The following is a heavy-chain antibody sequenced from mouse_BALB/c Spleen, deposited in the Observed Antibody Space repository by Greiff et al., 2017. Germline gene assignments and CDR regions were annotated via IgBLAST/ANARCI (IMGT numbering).Heavy chain of an antibody. CDR2: IWAGGST. J-gene: IGHJ4*01. Sequence: QVQLKESGPGLVAPSQSLSITCTVSGFSLTSYGVHWVRQPPGKGLEWLGVIWAGGSTNYNSALMSRLSISKDNSKSQVFLKMNSLQTDDTAMYYCAKVYGNYDWDDYAMDYWGQGTSVTVSS. V-gene: IGHV2-9*02. CDR1: GFSLTSYG. CDR3: AKVYGNYDWDDYAMDY. D-gene: IGHD2-1*01.